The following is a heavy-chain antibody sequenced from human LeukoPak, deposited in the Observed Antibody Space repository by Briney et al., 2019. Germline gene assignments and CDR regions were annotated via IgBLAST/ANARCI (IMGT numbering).Heavy chain of an antibody. Sequence: GRTLRLSCAASGFTISSYGMHWVRQAPPQGLGRVSVISYDGSNKSYADSLKGRFTISRDNSKNTLYLQMNSLRAEDMAVYYCAKDQMALFDFGSQGHLVIVSS. V-gene: IGHV3-30*18. CDR2: ISYDGSNK. J-gene: IGHJ4*02. CDR3: AKDQMALFDF. CDR1: GFTISSYG. D-gene: IGHD5-24*01.